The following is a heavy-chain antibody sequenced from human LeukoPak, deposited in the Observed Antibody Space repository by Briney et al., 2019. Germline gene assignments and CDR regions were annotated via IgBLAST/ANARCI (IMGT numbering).Heavy chain of an antibody. J-gene: IGHJ6*02. Sequence: GGSLRLSCAASGFTFSSYAMSWVRQAPGKGLEWVSAINGSGGSTYYADSVKGRFTISRDNSKNTLYLQMNSLRAEDTAVYYCAKDSSSWSYYYYGMDVWGQGTTVTVSS. CDR1: GFTFSSYA. V-gene: IGHV3-23*01. CDR2: INGSGGST. CDR3: AKDSSSWSYYYYGMDV. D-gene: IGHD6-13*01.